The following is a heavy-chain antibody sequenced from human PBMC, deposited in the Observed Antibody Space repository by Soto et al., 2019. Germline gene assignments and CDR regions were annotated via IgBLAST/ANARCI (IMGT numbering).Heavy chain of an antibody. CDR3: ARVRLGASTRYFDY. V-gene: IGHV4-59*08. J-gene: IGHJ4*02. D-gene: IGHD1-26*01. Sequence: GKGLEWVGYIYYGGTTSYNPSLDSRVTISLETSKSQISLRLSSVTAADTAVYYCARVRLGASTRYFDYWGQGTLVTVSS. CDR2: IYYGGTT.